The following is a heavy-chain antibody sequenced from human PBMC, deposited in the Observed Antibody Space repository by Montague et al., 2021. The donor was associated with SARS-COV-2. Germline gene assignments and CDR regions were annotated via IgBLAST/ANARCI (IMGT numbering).Heavy chain of an antibody. J-gene: IGHJ3*02. V-gene: IGHV4-59*01. CDR3: AREVRYYYDSSGPGAFDI. D-gene: IGHD3-22*01. Sequence: SETLSLTCTVSGGSISSYYWSWIRQPPGKGLEWIGDIYYSGSTNYNPSXXSRVTISVGTSKNQFSLKLSSVTAADTAVYYCAREVRYYYDSSGPGAFDIWGQGTMVTVSS. CDR1: GGSISSYY. CDR2: IYYSGST.